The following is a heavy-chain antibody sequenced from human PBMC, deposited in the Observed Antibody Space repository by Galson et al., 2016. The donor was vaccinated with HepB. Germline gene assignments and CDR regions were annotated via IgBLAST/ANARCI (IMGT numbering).Heavy chain of an antibody. CDR2: IIPIFGTA. CDR3: AASGGEIQLWFFGMDV. V-gene: IGHV1-69*13. Sequence: SVKVSCKASGGTFSSYAISWVRQAPGQGLEWMGGIIPIFGTANYAQKFQGRVMITADESTSSAYMELSSLRSEDTAVYYCAASGGEIQLWFFGMDVWGQGITVTVSS. D-gene: IGHD5-18*01. CDR1: GGTFSSYA. J-gene: IGHJ6*02.